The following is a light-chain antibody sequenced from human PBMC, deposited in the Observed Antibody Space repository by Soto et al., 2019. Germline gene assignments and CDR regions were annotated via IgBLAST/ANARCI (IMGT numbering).Light chain of an antibody. CDR1: QAVNTR. CDR3: LQHYSYPWT. J-gene: IGKJ1*01. Sequence: EIVLTQSPATLSSFPGDRVTLSCRASQAVNTRLAWYQHRPGQAPRLLIYLASNRAAGVPARFSGSGSGTDFTLTISDVEPEDFATYSCLQHYSYPWTFGQGTKVEVK. V-gene: IGKV3D-11*01. CDR2: LAS.